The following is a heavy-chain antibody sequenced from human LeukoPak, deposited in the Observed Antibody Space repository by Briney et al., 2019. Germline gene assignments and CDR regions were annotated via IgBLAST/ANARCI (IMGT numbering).Heavy chain of an antibody. CDR3: ARVQQPSGIQGYYYGMDV. CDR1: GFTLSGYE. CDR2: ISSGGSTT. J-gene: IGHJ6*02. V-gene: IGHV3-48*03. D-gene: IGHD6-13*01. Sequence: GGSLRLSCAASGFTLSGYEMKWVRQAPGKALEWVSYISSGGSTTYYADSVKGRFTISRDSAKNSLYLQMNSLRAEDTAVYYRARVQQPSGIQGYYYGMDVWGQGTTVTVSS.